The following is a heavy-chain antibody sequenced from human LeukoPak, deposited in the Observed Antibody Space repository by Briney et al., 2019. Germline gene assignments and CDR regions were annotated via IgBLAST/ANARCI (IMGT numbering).Heavy chain of an antibody. V-gene: IGHV1-69*05. CDR2: IIPIFGTA. CDR1: GGTFSSYA. Sequence: PVASVKVSCKASGGTFSSYAISWVRQAPGQGLEWMGGIIPIFGTANYAQKLQGRVTMTTDTSTSTAYMELRSLRSDDTAVYYCAREEQWLPFDYWGQGTLVTVSS. CDR3: AREEQWLPFDY. D-gene: IGHD6-19*01. J-gene: IGHJ4*02.